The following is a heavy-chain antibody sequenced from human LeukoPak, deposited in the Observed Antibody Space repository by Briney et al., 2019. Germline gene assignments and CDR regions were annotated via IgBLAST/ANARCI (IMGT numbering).Heavy chain of an antibody. CDR2: IIPILGIA. V-gene: IGHV1-69*04. CDR3: ARELVVAALNLDY. J-gene: IGHJ4*02. CDR1: GGTFSSYA. Sequence: GASVKVSCKASGGTFSSYAISWVRQAPGQGLEWMGRIIPILGIANYAQKFQGRVTITADKSTSTAYMELSSLRSEDTAVYCCARELVVAALNLDYWGQGTLVTVSS. D-gene: IGHD2-15*01.